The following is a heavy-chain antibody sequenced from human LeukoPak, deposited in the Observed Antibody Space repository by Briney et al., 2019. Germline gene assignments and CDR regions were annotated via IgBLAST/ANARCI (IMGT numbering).Heavy chain of an antibody. CDR2: IYYSGST. CDR3: ARSDYYGSGSQFDY. V-gene: IGHV4-30-4*02. D-gene: IGHD3-10*01. J-gene: IGHJ4*02. Sequence: SETLSLTCTVSGGSISSGDYYWSWIRQPPGKGLEWIGYIYYSGSTYYNPSLKSRVTISVDTSKNQFSLKLSSVTAADTAVYYCARSDYYGSGSQFDYWGQGTLVTVSS. CDR1: GGSISSGDYY.